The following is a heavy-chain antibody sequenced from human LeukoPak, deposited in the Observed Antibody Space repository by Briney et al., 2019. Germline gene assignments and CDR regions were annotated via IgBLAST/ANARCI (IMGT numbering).Heavy chain of an antibody. V-gene: IGHV5-51*01. J-gene: IGHJ6*03. D-gene: IGHD3-10*01. CDR3: ARLLMVRGVKAYYYYMDV. Sequence: GESLKISCKGSGYSLTSYWIGWVRQMPGKGLEWMGIIYPGDSDTRYSPSFQGQVTISADKSISTAYLQWSSLKASDTAMYYCARLLMVRGVKAYYYYMDVWGKGTTVTISS. CDR2: IYPGDSDT. CDR1: GYSLTSYW.